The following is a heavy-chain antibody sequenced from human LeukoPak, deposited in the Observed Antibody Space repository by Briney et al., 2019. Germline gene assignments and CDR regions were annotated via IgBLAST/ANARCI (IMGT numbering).Heavy chain of an antibody. CDR3: AKGHYDDWYYFDY. V-gene: IGHV3-23*01. Sequence: GGSLRLSCAASGFTFSGFAMCWVRQAPGKGLEWVSAITGSGGDTNYADSVKGRFTISRDNSKSTLFLQMNSLRGDDTAVYYCAKGHYDDWYYFDYWGQGALVTVSS. CDR1: GFTFSGFA. D-gene: IGHD3-3*01. J-gene: IGHJ4*02. CDR2: ITGSGGDT.